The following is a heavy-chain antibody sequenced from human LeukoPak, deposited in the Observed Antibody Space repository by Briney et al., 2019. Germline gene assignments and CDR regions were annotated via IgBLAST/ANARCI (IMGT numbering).Heavy chain of an antibody. V-gene: IGHV5-51*01. D-gene: IGHD5-12*01. CDR3: ARSTYSGYTFDP. J-gene: IGHJ5*02. CDR1: GYTFTTYW. Sequence: GESLKISCRGSGYTFTTYWIGWVRQMPGKGLEWMGLIYPGDSDTRYSPSFQGQVTISSDKSFSTVYLQWSSLKASDTAIYYCARSTYSGYTFDPWGQGTLVTVSS. CDR2: IYPGDSDT.